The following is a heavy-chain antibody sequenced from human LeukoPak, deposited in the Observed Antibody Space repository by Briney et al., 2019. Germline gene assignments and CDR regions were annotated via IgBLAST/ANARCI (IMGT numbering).Heavy chain of an antibody. D-gene: IGHD6-13*01. CDR3: ARDQKEQLVPLYYYYYMDV. J-gene: IGHJ6*03. V-gene: IGHV4-30-4*08. Sequence: SQTLSLTCTVSGGSISSGDYYWSWIRQPPGKGLEWIGYIYYSGSTYYNPSLKSRVTISVDTSKIQFSLKLSSVTAADTAVYYCARDQKEQLVPLYYYYYMDVWGKGTTVTVSS. CDR1: GGSISSGDYY. CDR2: IYYSGST.